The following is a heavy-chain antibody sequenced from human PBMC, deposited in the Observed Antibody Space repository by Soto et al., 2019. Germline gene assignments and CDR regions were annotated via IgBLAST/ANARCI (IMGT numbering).Heavy chain of an antibody. CDR2: IDPSDSYT. CDR3: ARLRDCSSTSCRPYYGMDV. J-gene: IGHJ6*02. CDR1: GYSLTSYW. Sequence: GESLKISCKGSGYSLTSYWISWVRQVPGKGLEWMGRIDPSDSYTNYSPSFQGHVTISADKSISTAYLQWSSLKASDTAMYYCARLRDCSSTSCRPYYGMDVCRQGTTVTVSS. D-gene: IGHD2-2*01. V-gene: IGHV5-10-1*01.